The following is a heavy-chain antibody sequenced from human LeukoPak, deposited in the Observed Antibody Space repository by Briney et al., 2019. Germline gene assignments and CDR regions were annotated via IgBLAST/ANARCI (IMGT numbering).Heavy chain of an antibody. J-gene: IGHJ6*03. V-gene: IGHV3-7*01. CDR1: GFTFSSYW. Sequence: PGRSLRLSCAASGFTFSSYWMSWVRQTPGKGLEWVANIKQDGSEKYYVDSVKGRFTISRDNAKNSLYLQMNSLRAEDTAVYYCARAGGCSSTSCYKYYYYMDVWGRGTTVTVSS. CDR2: IKQDGSEK. D-gene: IGHD2-2*02. CDR3: ARAGGCSSTSCYKYYYYMDV.